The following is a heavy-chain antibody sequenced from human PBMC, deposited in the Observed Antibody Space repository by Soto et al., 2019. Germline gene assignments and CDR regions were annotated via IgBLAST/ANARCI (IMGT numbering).Heavy chain of an antibody. CDR2: ISYDGSNK. CDR1: GFTFSSYG. D-gene: IGHD6-13*01. Sequence: GGSLRLSCAASGFTFSSYGMHWVRQAPGKGLGWVAVISYDGSNKYYADSVKGRFTISRDNSKNTLYLQMNSLRAEDTAVYYCAKLAAAGTSDYWGQGTLVTVSS. CDR3: AKLAAAGTSDY. V-gene: IGHV3-30*18. J-gene: IGHJ4*02.